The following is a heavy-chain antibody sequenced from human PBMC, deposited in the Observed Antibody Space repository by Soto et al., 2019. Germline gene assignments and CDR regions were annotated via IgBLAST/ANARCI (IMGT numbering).Heavy chain of an antibody. CDR1: GFTFSSYA. V-gene: IGHV3-23*01. CDR2: ISGSGGST. CDR3: AIIGVLRFLEWLTFDY. Sequence: GGSLRLSCAASGFTFSSYAMSWVRQAPGKGLEWVSAISGSGGSTYYAGSVKGRFTISRDNSKNTLYLQMNSLRAEDTAVYYCAIIGVLRFLEWLTFDYWGQGTLVTVSS. D-gene: IGHD3-3*01. J-gene: IGHJ4*02.